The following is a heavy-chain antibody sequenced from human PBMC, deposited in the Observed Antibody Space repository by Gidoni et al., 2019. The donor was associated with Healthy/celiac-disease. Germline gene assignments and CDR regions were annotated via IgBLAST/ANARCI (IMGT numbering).Heavy chain of an antibody. CDR3: ARLSGSLHDAFDI. CDR2: IYYSGST. V-gene: IGHV4-39*07. D-gene: IGHD6-6*01. J-gene: IGHJ3*02. CDR1: GGSISSSSYY. Sequence: QLQLQESGPGLVKPSETLSLTCTVSGGSISSSSYYWGWIRQPPGKGLEWIGSIYYSGSTYYNPSLKSRVTISVDTSKNQFSLKLSSVTAADTAVYYCARLSGSLHDAFDIWGQGTMVTVSS.